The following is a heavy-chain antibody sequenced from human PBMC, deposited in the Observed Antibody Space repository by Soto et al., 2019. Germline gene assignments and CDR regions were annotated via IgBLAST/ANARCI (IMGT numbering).Heavy chain of an antibody. CDR1: GFTFGSYA. D-gene: IGHD3-22*01. V-gene: IGHV3-23*01. J-gene: IGHJ4*02. CDR3: AKVPTPEVVVITQFDY. Sequence: GGSLRLSCAASGFTFGSYAVSWVRQAPGRGLEWVSAISGSGGSTYYADSVKGRFTISRDNSKYTLYLQMNSLGAEDTAVYYCAKVPTPEVVVITQFDYWGQGTLVTVSS. CDR2: ISGSGGST.